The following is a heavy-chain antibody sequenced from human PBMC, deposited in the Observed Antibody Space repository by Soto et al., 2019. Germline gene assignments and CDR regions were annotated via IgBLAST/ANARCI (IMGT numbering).Heavy chain of an antibody. Sequence: QVQLVQSGAEVKNPGASVKVSCKASGYTFTSFYIHWVRQAPGQGLEWMAMINPNGGSTNYAQNLHGRVTLTRDTSTNTVYMELSSLRSEDTAVYYCARGLTSGDYWGQGTLVTVSS. D-gene: IGHD7-27*01. CDR1: GYTFTSFY. CDR2: INPNGGST. J-gene: IGHJ4*02. CDR3: ARGLTSGDY. V-gene: IGHV1-46*01.